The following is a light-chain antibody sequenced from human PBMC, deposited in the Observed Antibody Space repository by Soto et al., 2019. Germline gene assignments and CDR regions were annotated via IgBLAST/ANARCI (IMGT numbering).Light chain of an antibody. Sequence: ESVLTQSPCTLSLSPGERATLSCRASQRVSSSYLAWYQQTPGQAPRLLIYGASCRATGIPDRFSGSGSAADFSLTSIRLEPEDFAVYFCHRYGSTPPFTFGQGTKVEI. J-gene: IGKJ2*01. V-gene: IGKV3-20*01. CDR2: GAS. CDR3: HRYGSTPPFT. CDR1: QRVSSSY.